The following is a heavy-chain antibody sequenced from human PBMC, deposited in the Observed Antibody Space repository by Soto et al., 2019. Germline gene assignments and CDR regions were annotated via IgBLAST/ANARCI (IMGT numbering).Heavy chain of an antibody. CDR2: IDPSDSYT. V-gene: IGHV5-10-1*01. J-gene: IGHJ6*02. Sequence: GESLKISCKGSGYSFTGYWISWVRQMPGKGLEWMGRIDPSDSYTNYSPSFQGHVTISADKSISTAYLQWSSLKASDAAMYYCASTGYCSSTSCYGVYYYGMAVWGQGTTVTVSS. CDR3: ASTGYCSSTSCYGVYYYGMAV. D-gene: IGHD2-2*01. CDR1: GYSFTGYW.